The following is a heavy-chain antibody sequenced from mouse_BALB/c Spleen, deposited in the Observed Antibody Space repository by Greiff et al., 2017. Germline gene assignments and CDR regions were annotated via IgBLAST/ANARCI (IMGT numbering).Heavy chain of an antibody. V-gene: IGHV1-15*01. Sequence: QVQLKQSGAELVRPGASVTLSCKASGYTFTDYEMHWVKQTPVHGLEWIGAIDPETGGTAYNQKFKGKATLTADKSSSTAYMELRSLTSEDSAVYYCTRSSYRYYFDYWGQGTTLTVSS. CDR3: TRSSYRYYFDY. CDR1: GYTFTDYE. D-gene: IGHD2-14*01. J-gene: IGHJ2*01. CDR2: IDPETGGT.